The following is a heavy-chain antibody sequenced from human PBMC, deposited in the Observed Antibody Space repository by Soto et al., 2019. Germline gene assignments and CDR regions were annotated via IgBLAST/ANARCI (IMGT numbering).Heavy chain of an antibody. CDR3: TREGSAPYYYYGMDA. CDR1: GYTFTSYY. D-gene: IGHD3-10*01. V-gene: IGHV1-46*01. Sequence: GASVKVSCKASGYTFTSYYMHWVRQAPGQGLEWMGIINPSGGSTSYAQKFQGRVTMTRDTSTSTAYMELRSLRSDDTAIYYCTREGSAPYYYYGMDAWGQGTTVTVSS. CDR2: INPSGGST. J-gene: IGHJ6*02.